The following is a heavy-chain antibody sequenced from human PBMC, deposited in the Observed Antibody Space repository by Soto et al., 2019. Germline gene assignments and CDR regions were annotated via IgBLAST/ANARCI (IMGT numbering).Heavy chain of an antibody. D-gene: IGHD3-22*01. Sequence: GGSLRLSCAASGFTFSSYSMNWVRQAPGKGLEWVSSISSSSSYIYYADSVKGRFTISRDNAKNSLYLQMNSLRAEDTAVYYCARAPYDGKFPAPFDYWGQGTLVTVSS. CDR3: ARAPYDGKFPAPFDY. CDR2: ISSSSSYI. CDR1: GFTFSSYS. J-gene: IGHJ4*02. V-gene: IGHV3-21*01.